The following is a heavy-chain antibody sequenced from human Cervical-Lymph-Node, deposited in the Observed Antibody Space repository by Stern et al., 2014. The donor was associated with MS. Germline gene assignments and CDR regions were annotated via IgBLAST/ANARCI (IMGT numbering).Heavy chain of an antibody. J-gene: IGHJ4*02. CDR2: ISYDGSSQ. CDR3: ADDSSSVWSENRY. D-gene: IGHD6-6*01. CDR1: GFTFSSYA. Sequence: VQLVQSGGGVVQPGRSLRLSCAASGFTFSSYAMHWVRQAPGKGLEWVAVISYDGSSQYYAVSVKGRFTISRDNSKNTLYLQMNSLRAEDTAVYYCADDSSSVWSENRYWGQGTLVTVSS. V-gene: IGHV3-30-3*01.